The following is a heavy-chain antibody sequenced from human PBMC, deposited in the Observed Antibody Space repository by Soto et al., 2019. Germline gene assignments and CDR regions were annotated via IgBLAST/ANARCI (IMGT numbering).Heavy chain of an antibody. D-gene: IGHD4-17*01. J-gene: IGHJ6*02. V-gene: IGHV4-30-4*01. CDR3: AREPRGDYGDLYYYYYYGMDV. Sequence: PSETLSLTCTVSGGSISSGDYYWSWIRQPPGKGLKSTGYIYYSGSTYYNPSLKSRVTISVDTSKNQFSLKLSSVTAADTAVYYCAREPRGDYGDLYYYYYYGMDVWGQGTTVTVSS. CDR1: GGSISSGDYY. CDR2: IYYSGST.